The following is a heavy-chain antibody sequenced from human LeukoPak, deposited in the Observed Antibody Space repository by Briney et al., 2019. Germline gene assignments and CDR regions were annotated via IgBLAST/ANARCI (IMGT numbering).Heavy chain of an antibody. CDR1: GFTFSRFA. CDR3: AKDANYYDSSAFFIPFDS. V-gene: IGHV3-23*01. CDR2: ISGNGQKT. J-gene: IGHJ4*02. D-gene: IGHD3-22*01. Sequence: GESLRLSCSASGFTFSRFAMTCVRQLPGKGLQWVSTISGNGQKTYYGDSVTGRFSVSRDNSNNILFLQMDSLRADDSALYYCAKDANYYDSSAFFIPFDSWGQGTLVTVSS.